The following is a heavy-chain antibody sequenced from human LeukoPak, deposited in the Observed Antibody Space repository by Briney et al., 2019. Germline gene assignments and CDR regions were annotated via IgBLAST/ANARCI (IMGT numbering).Heavy chain of an antibody. CDR2: TYYRSKWYS. CDR1: GDSVSTNSVG. J-gene: IGHJ1*01. Sequence: SQTLSLTCAISGDSVSTNSVGWTWIRQSPSRGLEWLGRTYYRSKWYSDYAVSVKSRITINPDTSKNQFSLQLNSVTLEDTAVYYCGGAVAGAVQHWGQGTLVTVSS. D-gene: IGHD6-19*01. CDR3: GGAVAGAVQH. V-gene: IGHV6-1*01.